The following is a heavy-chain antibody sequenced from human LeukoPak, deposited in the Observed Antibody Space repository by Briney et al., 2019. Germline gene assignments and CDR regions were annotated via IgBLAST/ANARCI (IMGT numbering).Heavy chain of an antibody. CDR1: GFTFSSYS. Sequence: GGSLRLSCAASGFTFSSYSMNWVRQAPGKGLEWVSSISSSSSYIYYADSVKGRFTISRDNAKNSLYLQMNSLRAEDTAVYYCARDRVLLWFGEPWGQGTLVTVSS. J-gene: IGHJ4*02. CDR2: ISSSSSYI. CDR3: ARDRVLLWFGEP. D-gene: IGHD3-10*01. V-gene: IGHV3-21*01.